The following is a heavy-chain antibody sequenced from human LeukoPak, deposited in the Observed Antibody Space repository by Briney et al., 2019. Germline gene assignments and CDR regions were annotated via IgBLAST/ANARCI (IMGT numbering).Heavy chain of an antibody. CDR3: ARGRASRGYYMDV. V-gene: IGHV1-18*04. CDR1: GYTFANYG. Sequence: ASVKVSCKASGYTFANYGINWVRQAPGQGLEWMGWISAYDGRTNFAQKFHGRVTMTTETSTSTAYMELTSLRSDDTAVYYCARGRASRGYYMDVWGKGTTVIVSS. CDR2: ISAYDGRT. D-gene: IGHD3-22*01. J-gene: IGHJ6*04.